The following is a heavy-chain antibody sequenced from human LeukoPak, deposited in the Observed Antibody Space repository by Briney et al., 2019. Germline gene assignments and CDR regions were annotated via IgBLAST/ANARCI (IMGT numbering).Heavy chain of an antibody. D-gene: IGHD3-10*02. CDR3: VRGFRTHYDYVADV. CDR2: IWHDGSRK. CDR1: GFSFSDYG. Sequence: GGSLRLSCETSGFSFSDYGMHWVRQAPGKELEGVAVIWHDGSRKYYADSVKGRFTISRDNYKNTLDLEMNGLRAQDTARYCCVRGFRTHYDYVADVWGRGTTVIVSS. V-gene: IGHV3-33*01. J-gene: IGHJ6*01.